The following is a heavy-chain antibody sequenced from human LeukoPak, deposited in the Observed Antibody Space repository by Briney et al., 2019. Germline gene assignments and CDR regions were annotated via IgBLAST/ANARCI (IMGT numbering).Heavy chain of an antibody. V-gene: IGHV3-23*01. D-gene: IGHD3-10*01. J-gene: IGHJ4*02. CDR1: GFTFSSYA. CDR2: IIASGGTT. CDR3: AKGAGGSYGLYYFDY. Sequence: GGSLRLSCAASGFTFSSYAMSWVRQAPGKGLEWVSSIIASGGTTYYADPVKGRFTISRDNSKNTVYLQMNTLRAEDTAVYYCAKGAGGSYGLYYFDYWGQGALVTVSS.